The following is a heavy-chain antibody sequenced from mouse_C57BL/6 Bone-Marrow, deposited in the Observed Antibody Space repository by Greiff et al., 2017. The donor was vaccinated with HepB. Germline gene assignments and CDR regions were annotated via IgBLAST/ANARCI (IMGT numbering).Heavy chain of an antibody. CDR1: GYTFTDYY. V-gene: IGHV1-77*01. J-gene: IGHJ2*01. CDR3: AMLDYDVFDY. CDR2: IGPGSGST. Sequence: QVQLQQSGAELVKPGASVKISCKASGYTFTDYYINWVKQRPGQGLEWIGKIGPGSGSTYYNEKFKGKATLTVDKSSSTAYMQLSSLTSEDSAVYYCAMLDYDVFDYWGQGTTLTVSS. D-gene: IGHD2-4*01.